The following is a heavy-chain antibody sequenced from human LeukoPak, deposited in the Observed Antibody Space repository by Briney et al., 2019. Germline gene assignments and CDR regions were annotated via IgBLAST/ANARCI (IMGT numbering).Heavy chain of an antibody. D-gene: IGHD6-13*01. J-gene: IGHJ5*02. CDR1: GYTFTGYY. Sequence: ASVTVSCKASGYTFTGYYMHWVRQAPGQGLEWMGWINPNSGGTNYAQKFQGRVTMTRDTSINTAYMELSRLRSDDTAVYYCARDGIAAAGSEFDPWGQGTLVTVSS. CDR2: INPNSGGT. CDR3: ARDGIAAAGSEFDP. V-gene: IGHV1-2*02.